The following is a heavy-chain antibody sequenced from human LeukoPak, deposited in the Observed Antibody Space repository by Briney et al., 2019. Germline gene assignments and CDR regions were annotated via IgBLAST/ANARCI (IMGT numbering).Heavy chain of an antibody. CDR2: INHSGST. V-gene: IGHV4-34*01. Sequence: SETLSLTCAVYGGSFSGYYWSWIRQPPGKGLEWIGEINHSGSTNYNPSLKSRATISVDTSKNQFSLKLSSVTAADTAVYYCARGRQWLVNWGQGTLVTVSS. J-gene: IGHJ4*02. D-gene: IGHD6-19*01. CDR3: ARGRQWLVN. CDR1: GGSFSGYY.